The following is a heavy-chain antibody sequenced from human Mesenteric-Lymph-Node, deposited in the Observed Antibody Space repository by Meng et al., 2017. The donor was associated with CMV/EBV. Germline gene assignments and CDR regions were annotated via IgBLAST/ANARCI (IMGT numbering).Heavy chain of an antibody. Sequence: ASVKVSCKASGYTFISYGISWVRQAPGQGFEWMGWISPKNGNTKYAQNLQGRLTMTTDTSTNTAYMELRSLRSDDTAVYYCARVPSTRRWVFDYWGQGTLVTVSS. CDR1: GYTFISYG. V-gene: IGHV1-18*01. CDR3: ARVPSTRRWVFDY. D-gene: IGHD2-2*01. CDR2: ISPKNGNT. J-gene: IGHJ4*02.